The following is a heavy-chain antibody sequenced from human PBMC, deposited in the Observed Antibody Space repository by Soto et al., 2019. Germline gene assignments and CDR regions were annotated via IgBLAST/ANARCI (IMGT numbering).Heavy chain of an antibody. CDR3: ARVRELIRVSDNYYYYGMDV. V-gene: IGHV3-21*01. Sequence: GGSLRLSCAASGFTFSSYSMNWVRQAPGKGLEWVSSISSSSSYIYYADSVKGRFTISRDNAKNSLYLQMNSLRAEDTAVYYCARVRELIRVSDNYYYYGMDVWGQGTTVTVSS. D-gene: IGHD3-10*01. CDR2: ISSSSSYI. J-gene: IGHJ6*02. CDR1: GFTFSSYS.